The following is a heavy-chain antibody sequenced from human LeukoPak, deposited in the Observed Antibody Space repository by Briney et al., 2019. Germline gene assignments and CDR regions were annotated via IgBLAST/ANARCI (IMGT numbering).Heavy chain of an antibody. J-gene: IGHJ4*02. Sequence: GASVKVSCKASGYTFTSYDINWVRQATGQGLEWMGWINPNSGGTNYAQEFQGRVTMTRDTSISTAYMELSRLRSDDTAVYYCATTPPFIVGANWLDYWGQGTLVTVSS. CDR3: ATTPPFIVGANWLDY. D-gene: IGHD1-26*01. CDR1: GYTFTSYD. V-gene: IGHV1-2*02. CDR2: INPNSGGT.